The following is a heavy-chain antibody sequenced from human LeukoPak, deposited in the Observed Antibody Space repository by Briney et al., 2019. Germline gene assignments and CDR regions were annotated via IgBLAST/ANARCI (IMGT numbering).Heavy chain of an antibody. CDR3: ARHGGRYSYDY. V-gene: IGHV4-59*08. J-gene: IGHJ4*02. D-gene: IGHD1-26*01. CDR1: GSSISSYY. CDR2: IYYIGST. Sequence: SETLSLTCTVSGSSISSYYWSWIRQAPGKGLEWIGNIYYIGSTNYNPSLKSRVTISADPSKNQLSLKLSSVTAADTAVYCCARHGGRYSYDYWGQRTLVTVSS.